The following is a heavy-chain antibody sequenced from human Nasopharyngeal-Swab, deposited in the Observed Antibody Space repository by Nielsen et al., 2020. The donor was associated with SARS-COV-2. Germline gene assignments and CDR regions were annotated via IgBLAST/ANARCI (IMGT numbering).Heavy chain of an antibody. CDR2: ISGSGGST. J-gene: IGHJ4*02. CDR3: AKDPYYYDSSGYYPFDY. V-gene: IGHV3-23*01. CDR1: GFTFSSYA. D-gene: IGHD3-22*01. Sequence: GGSLRLSCAASGFTFSSYAMSWVRQAPGKGLEWVSAISGSGGSTYYADSVKGRFTISRDNSKNTLYLQMNSLRAEDTAAYYCAKDPYYYDSSGYYPFDYWGQGTLVTVSS.